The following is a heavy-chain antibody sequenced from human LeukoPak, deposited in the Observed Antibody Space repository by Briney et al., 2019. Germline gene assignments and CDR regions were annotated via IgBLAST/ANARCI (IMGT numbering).Heavy chain of an antibody. Sequence: PGGSLRLSCAASGFTFSSYSMNWVRQAPGKGLEWVSSISSSSSYIYYADSVKGRFTISRDNAKNSLYLQMNSLRAEDTAMYYCAKDGIVVSYFDYWGQGTLVTVSS. CDR3: AKDGIVVSYFDY. D-gene: IGHD3-22*01. V-gene: IGHV3-21*01. CDR2: ISSSSSYI. J-gene: IGHJ4*02. CDR1: GFTFSSYS.